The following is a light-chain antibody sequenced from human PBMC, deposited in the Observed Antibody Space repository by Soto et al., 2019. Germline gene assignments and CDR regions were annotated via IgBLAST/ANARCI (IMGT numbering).Light chain of an antibody. V-gene: IGLV2-23*01. Sequence: QSVLTQPASVSGSPGQSIIISCTGTSGDVGGYNLVSWYLQHPGKVPKLLIYEDYRRPSGVSTRFSASKSGNTASLTISGLQAEDEAHYYCCSDAGGDPFVLFGGGTQLTVL. CDR2: EDY. CDR1: SGDVGGYNL. J-gene: IGLJ7*01. CDR3: CSDAGGDPFVL.